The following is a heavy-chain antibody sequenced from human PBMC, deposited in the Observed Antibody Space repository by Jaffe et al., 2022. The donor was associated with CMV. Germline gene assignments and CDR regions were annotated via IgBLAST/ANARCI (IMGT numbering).Heavy chain of an antibody. D-gene: IGHD3-10*01. J-gene: IGHJ6*03. V-gene: IGHV1-18*01. Sequence: QLVQSGAEVKKKPGASVKVSCEVSGYSLSNYYISWVRQAPGQGLEWMGWISADNGSRNYAQKFQGRVTMTTDTSTSIAYMELRSLRSDDTAVYYCARGGNLGMSMVRGVTRDRYYYMDVWGKGTTVTVSS. CDR2: ISADNGSR. CDR1: GYSLSNYY. CDR3: ARGGNLGMSMVRGVTRDRYYYMDV.